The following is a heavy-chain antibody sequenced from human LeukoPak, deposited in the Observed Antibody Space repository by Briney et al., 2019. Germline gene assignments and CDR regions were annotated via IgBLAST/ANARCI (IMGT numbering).Heavy chain of an antibody. CDR2: ISGSGGST. J-gene: IGHJ4*02. Sequence: LGGSLRLSCAASGFTFSSYAMSWVRQAPGKGLEWVSAISGSGGSTYYADSVKGRFTISRGNSKNTLYLQMNSLRAEDTAVYYCANCYYDSSGCSFDYWGQGTLVTVSS. D-gene: IGHD3-22*01. CDR3: ANCYYDSSGCSFDY. V-gene: IGHV3-23*01. CDR1: GFTFSSYA.